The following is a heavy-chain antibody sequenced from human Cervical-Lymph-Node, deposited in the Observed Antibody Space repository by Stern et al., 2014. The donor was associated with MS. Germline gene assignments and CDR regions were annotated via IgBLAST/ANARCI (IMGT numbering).Heavy chain of an antibody. CDR2: IYPGDSDT. V-gene: IGHV5-51*01. J-gene: IGHJ4*02. CDR3: ARPHTPGVAADGLYYFDF. Sequence: EVQLVQSGAEVKKPGDSLKISCKGSGYIFTTYWIGWVRQMPGKGLEWMGIIYPGDSDTRYSPSFQGQVTISVDKSTSTAYLQWHSLEASDTATYFCARPHTPGVAADGLYYFDFWGQGTLVTVSS. CDR1: GYIFTTYW. D-gene: IGHD6-13*01.